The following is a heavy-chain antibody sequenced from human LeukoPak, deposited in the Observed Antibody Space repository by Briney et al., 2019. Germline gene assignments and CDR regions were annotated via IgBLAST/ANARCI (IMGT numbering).Heavy chain of an antibody. D-gene: IGHD2-21*02. Sequence: GGTLRLSCAASGFSFSSNDMHRVPQAPGKGLEGGTFIRYDGSHEHYIESVKGRFTVSRDNSKNTLYLQMNSLRVDDTAVYFCAKEVRVVTAILYFDHWGQGSLVTVSS. CDR3: AKEVRVVTAILYFDH. CDR1: GFSFSSND. CDR2: IRYDGSHE. V-gene: IGHV3-30*02. J-gene: IGHJ4*01.